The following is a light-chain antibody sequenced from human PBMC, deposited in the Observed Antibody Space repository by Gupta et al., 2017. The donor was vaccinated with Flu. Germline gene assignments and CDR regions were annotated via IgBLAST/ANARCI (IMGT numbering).Light chain of an antibody. V-gene: IGKV3-20*01. CDR2: GAA. Sequence: EIVLSPSPGTLYLSPGERATRSCRASQSVSSNYLTWYQQKPGQAPRLLIYGAASRATGIPDRFGGSGSGTDFTLTISRLEPEDSAVYYCQQYGDLLWTFGQGTKVEIK. CDR1: QSVSSNY. J-gene: IGKJ1*01. CDR3: QQYGDLLWT.